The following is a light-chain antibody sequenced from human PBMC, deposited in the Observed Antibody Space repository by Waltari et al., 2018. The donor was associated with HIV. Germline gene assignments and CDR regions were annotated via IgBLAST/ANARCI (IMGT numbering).Light chain of an antibody. CDR2: GAS. V-gene: IGKV3-15*01. CDR1: QSISNN. J-gene: IGKJ4*01. Sequence: EIVMTQSPVTLSVSPGDRASLSCRASQSISNNLAWYQHKPGQAPRLLIYGASTRATGIPARFSGSGSGTDFTLSISSLQSEDFAVDYCQQYNKWPPLTFGGGTKVEIK. CDR3: QQYNKWPPLT.